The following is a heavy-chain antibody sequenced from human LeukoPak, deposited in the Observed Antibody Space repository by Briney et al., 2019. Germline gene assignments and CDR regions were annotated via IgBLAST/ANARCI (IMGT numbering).Heavy chain of an antibody. D-gene: IGHD3-22*01. CDR1: GGSISSRSHY. V-gene: IGHV4-39*07. J-gene: IGHJ5*02. CDR2: IHYSGST. Sequence: PSETLSLTCTVSGGSISSRSHYWGWIRRPPGKGLEWIGSIHYSGSTYYNPSLKSRVTISVDTSKNQFSLKLSSVTAADTAVYYCARTPEGYDSSTNWFDPWGQGTLVTVSS. CDR3: ARTPEGYDSSTNWFDP.